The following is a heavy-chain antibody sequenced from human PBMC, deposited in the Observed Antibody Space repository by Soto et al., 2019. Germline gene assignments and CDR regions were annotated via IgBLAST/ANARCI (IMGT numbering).Heavy chain of an antibody. CDR3: ARHTPAISISDH. J-gene: IGHJ4*02. CDR1: SSYW. V-gene: IGHV4-39*01. Sequence: SSYWMSWIRQPPGKGLEWIGSIYYSGSTYYNPSLKSRVTISVDTSKNQFSLKLSSVTAADTAVYYCARHTPAISISDHWGQGTLVTVSS. D-gene: IGHD2-15*01. CDR2: IYYSGST.